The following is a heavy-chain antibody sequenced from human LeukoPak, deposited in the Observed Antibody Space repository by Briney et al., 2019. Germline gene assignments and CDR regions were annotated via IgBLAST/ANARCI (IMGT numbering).Heavy chain of an antibody. J-gene: IGHJ3*02. Sequence: PSETLSLTCAVYGGSFSGYYWSWIRQPPGKGLEWIGEINHSGSTNYNPSLKSRVTISVDTSKNQFSLKLSSVTAADTAVYYCARWVGPSSGYYMGAFDIWGQGTMVTVSS. D-gene: IGHD3-22*01. V-gene: IGHV4-34*01. CDR1: GGSFSGYY. CDR2: INHSGST. CDR3: ARWVGPSSGYYMGAFDI.